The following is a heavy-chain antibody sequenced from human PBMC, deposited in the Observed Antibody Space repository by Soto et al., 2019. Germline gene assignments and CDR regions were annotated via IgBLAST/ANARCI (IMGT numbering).Heavy chain of an antibody. Sequence: ASVKVSCKASGYTFTSYGISWVRQAPGQGLEWMGWISAYNGNTNYAQKLQGRVTMTTDTSTSTAYMELRSLRSDDTAVYYCARVGWSTPNYYYYMDVWGKGTTVTVSS. CDR1: GYTFTSYG. D-gene: IGHD2-15*01. CDR3: ARVGWSTPNYYYYMDV. CDR2: ISAYNGNT. V-gene: IGHV1-18*01. J-gene: IGHJ6*03.